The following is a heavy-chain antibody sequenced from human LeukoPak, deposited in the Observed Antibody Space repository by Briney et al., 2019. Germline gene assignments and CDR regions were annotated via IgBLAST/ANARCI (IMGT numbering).Heavy chain of an antibody. Sequence: GGSLRLSCAASGFTFSNYEMHWVRQAPGKGLEWVSYISSSGSDIYYADSVKGRFTISRDNAKNSMYLHMNSLKAADTAVYYCARDYGGGSPFDYWGRGTLVTVSS. CDR3: ARDYGGGSPFDY. CDR1: GFTFSNYE. CDR2: ISSSGSDI. D-gene: IGHD4-23*01. V-gene: IGHV3-48*03. J-gene: IGHJ4*02.